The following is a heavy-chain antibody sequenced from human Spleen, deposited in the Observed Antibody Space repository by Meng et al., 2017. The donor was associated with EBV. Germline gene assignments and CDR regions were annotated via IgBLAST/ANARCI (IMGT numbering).Heavy chain of an antibody. CDR3: ARHTTPFWFDH. D-gene: IGHD1-26*01. J-gene: IGHJ5*02. CDR1: GGSSGGGSYH. V-gene: IGHV4-39*01. CDR2: FYYTGST. Sequence: QQLQSSAPGVVKPPEPSSVSGTAAGGSSGGGSYHWGWSQHPPGKLLQWIGNFYYTGSTFYNPSLKRRVTISVDTSKNYFSLKLCSVTAADTAVYYCARHTTPFWFDHWGQGTLVTVSS.